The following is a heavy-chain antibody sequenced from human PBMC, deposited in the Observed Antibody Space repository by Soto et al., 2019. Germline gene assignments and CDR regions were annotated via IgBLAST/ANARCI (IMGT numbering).Heavy chain of an antibody. CDR3: ARGERITVLFGYYYYGMDV. D-gene: IGHD3-16*01. CDR1: GGTFSSYA. J-gene: IGHJ6*02. CDR2: IIPIFGTA. V-gene: IGHV1-69*06. Sequence: QVQLVQSGAEVKKPGSSVKVSCKASGGTFSSYAISWVRQAPGQGLEWMGGIIPIFGTANYAQKFQGRVTITADKSTSTAYMELSSLRSEDTAVYYCARGERITVLFGYYYYGMDVWGQGTTVTGSS.